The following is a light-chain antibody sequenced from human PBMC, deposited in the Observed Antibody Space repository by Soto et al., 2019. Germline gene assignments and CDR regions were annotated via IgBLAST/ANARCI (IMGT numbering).Light chain of an antibody. CDR2: GAS. Sequence: ERVMTQSPATLSVSPGERATLSCRASQSVGGDLAWYQQKPGQAPRLLIYGASSRAPGIPDRFSGSRSGAEFTLTINSLQSEDFAVYYCQPYNNWPLTFGGGTKVEIK. J-gene: IGKJ4*01. CDR3: QPYNNWPLT. V-gene: IGKV3-15*01. CDR1: QSVGGD.